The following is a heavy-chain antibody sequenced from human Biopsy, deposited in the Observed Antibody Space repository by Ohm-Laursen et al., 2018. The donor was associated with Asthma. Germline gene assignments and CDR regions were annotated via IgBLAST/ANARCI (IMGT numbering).Heavy chain of an antibody. CDR1: GYSLTDLS. CDR2: HDHEEGGT. Sequence: GASVKVSCKISGYSLTDLSMHWVRQAPGQGLEWMGGHDHEEGGTVNARRFQGRVTMTEDTSTDTAYMELSSLSSGDTAVYYCASDFPKDYVRYNFQFWGQGTLVTVPS. D-gene: IGHD4-17*01. CDR3: ASDFPKDYVRYNFQF. J-gene: IGHJ4*02. V-gene: IGHV1-24*01.